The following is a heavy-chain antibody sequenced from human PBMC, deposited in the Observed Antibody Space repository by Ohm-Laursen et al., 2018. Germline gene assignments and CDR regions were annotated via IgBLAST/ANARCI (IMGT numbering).Heavy chain of an antibody. V-gene: IGHV4-31*03. D-gene: IGHD2-2*01. J-gene: IGHJ4*02. CDR1: VGSISSGGYC. CDR3: ARDQGYCSSTSCYFDY. CDR2: ICNSGST. Sequence: TLSLTCTVSVGSISSGGYCWYWIRQHPGKGLEWLGYICNSGSTYYNPSLKSRVTMSVDTSKNQFSLRLNSVTAADTAVYYCARDQGYCSSTSCYFDYWGQGTLVTVSS.